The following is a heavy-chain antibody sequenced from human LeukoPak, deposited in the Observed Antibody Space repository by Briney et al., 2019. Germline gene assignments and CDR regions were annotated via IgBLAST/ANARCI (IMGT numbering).Heavy chain of an antibody. CDR3: AKGGQWDETWGAF. CDR1: GFTFSSYA. J-gene: IGHJ3*01. Sequence: GGSLRLSCAASGFTFSSYAMSWVRQPPGKGLEWVSAISGIGGSTYYADSMKGRFTISRDNSKNTLYLQMNSVRAEDTAVYYCAKGGQWDETWGAFWGQGTMVTVSS. CDR2: ISGIGGST. V-gene: IGHV3-23*01. D-gene: IGHD1-26*01.